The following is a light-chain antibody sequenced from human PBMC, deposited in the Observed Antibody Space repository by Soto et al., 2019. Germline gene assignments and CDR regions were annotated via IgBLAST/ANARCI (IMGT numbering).Light chain of an antibody. CDR3: QQYGSSPRT. V-gene: IGKV3-20*01. Sequence: EIVLTQSPGTLSLSPGERATLSCRASQYVSSSSLAWYQQKRGQAPRLLIHDASSRATGIPERFSGSGSGTDFTLTISRLEPEDFAVYYCQQYGSSPRTFGQGTKVDIK. CDR1: QYVSSSS. CDR2: DAS. J-gene: IGKJ1*01.